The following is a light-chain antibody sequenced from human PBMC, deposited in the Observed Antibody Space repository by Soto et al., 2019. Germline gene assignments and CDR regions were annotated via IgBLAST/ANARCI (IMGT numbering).Light chain of an antibody. J-gene: IGKJ5*01. CDR1: QSVSSN. Sequence: EIVLTQSPATLSLSPGERATLSCRASQSVSSNLAWYQQKPGQAPRLLFYDASNRATSIPARFSGSGSGTDFTLTISSLEPEDFAVYYCQRGDTFGQGTRLEIK. V-gene: IGKV3-11*01. CDR3: QRGDT. CDR2: DAS.